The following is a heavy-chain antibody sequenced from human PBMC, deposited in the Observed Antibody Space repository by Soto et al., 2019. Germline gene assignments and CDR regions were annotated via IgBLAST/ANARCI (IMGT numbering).Heavy chain of an antibody. CDR3: ARDMGKYQLLWYNWFDP. CDR1: GFTFSSYW. J-gene: IGHJ5*02. CDR2: INSDGSST. Sequence: EVQLVESGGGLVQPGGSLRLSCAASGFTFSSYWMHWVRQAPGKGLGWVSRINSDGSSTSYADSVKGRFTISRDNAKNTLYLQMNSLRAEDTAVYYCARDMGKYQLLWYNWFDPWGQGTLVTVSS. D-gene: IGHD2-2*01. V-gene: IGHV3-74*01.